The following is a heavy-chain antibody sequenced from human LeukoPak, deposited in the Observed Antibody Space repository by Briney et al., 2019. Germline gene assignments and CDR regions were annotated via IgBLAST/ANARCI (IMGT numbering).Heavy chain of an antibody. CDR2: INPSGGST. Sequence: GASVKVSCKASGYTFTSYYMHWVRQAPGQGLEWMGIINPSGGSTSYAQKFQGRVTMTRDTSTSTVYMELSSLRSEDTAMHYCARSGYSYGWLDYWGQGTLVTVSS. CDR1: GYTFTSYY. D-gene: IGHD5-18*01. V-gene: IGHV1-46*01. CDR3: ARSGYSYGWLDY. J-gene: IGHJ4*02.